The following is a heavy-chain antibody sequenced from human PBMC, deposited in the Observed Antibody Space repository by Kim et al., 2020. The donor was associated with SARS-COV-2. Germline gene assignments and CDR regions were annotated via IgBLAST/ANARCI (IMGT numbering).Heavy chain of an antibody. CDR2: INAGNGNA. J-gene: IGHJ4*02. CDR3: ARVPDIVGSTIEFDY. D-gene: IGHD1-26*01. CDR1: GYTFTSYA. Sequence: ASVKVSCKASGYTFTSYAVHWVRQAPGQRLEWMGWINAGNGNAKYSQKFQGRVTITRDTSASTAYMELSSLRSEDTAVFYCARVPDIVGSTIEFDYWGQGTLVTVSS. V-gene: IGHV1-3*01.